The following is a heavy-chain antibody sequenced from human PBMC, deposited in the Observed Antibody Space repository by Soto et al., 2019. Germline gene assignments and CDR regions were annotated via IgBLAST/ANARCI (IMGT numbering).Heavy chain of an antibody. CDR3: AKWHKYATYAFDI. V-gene: IGHV3-23*01. CDR2: ISGSGGST. J-gene: IGHJ3*02. D-gene: IGHD2-8*01. Sequence: GGSLRLSCASSVFTFSSYSMNGVRQAPGKGLEWVSAISGSGGSTYYADSVKGRFTISRDNSKNTLYLQMNSLRAEDTAVYYCAKWHKYATYAFDIWGQGTMVTVSS. CDR1: VFTFSSYS.